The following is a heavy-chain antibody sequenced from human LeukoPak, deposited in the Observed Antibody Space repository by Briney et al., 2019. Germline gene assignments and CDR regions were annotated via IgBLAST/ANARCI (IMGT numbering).Heavy chain of an antibody. Sequence: ASVEVSCKASGYSFSTYGITWVRLAPGQGLEWVGWISTYNFNTNYAQKLQGRVTMTTDTSTSTVYMELRSLRSDDTAVYYCGRDGDYDSNGHWQPIDGFDIWGQGTMVTVSS. CDR3: GRDGDYDSNGHWQPIDGFDI. D-gene: IGHD3-22*01. J-gene: IGHJ3*02. CDR2: ISTYNFNT. V-gene: IGHV1-18*01. CDR1: GYSFSTYG.